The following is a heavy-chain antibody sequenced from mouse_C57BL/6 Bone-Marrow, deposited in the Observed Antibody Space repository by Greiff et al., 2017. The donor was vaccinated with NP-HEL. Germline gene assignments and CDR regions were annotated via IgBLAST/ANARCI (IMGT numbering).Heavy chain of an antibody. CDR3: ARGRYYYAMDY. V-gene: IGHV1-81*01. Sequence: VQLQQSGAELARPGASVKLSCKASGYTFTSYGISWVKQRTGQGLEWIGEIYPRSGNTYYNEKFKGKATLTADKSSSTAYMELRSLTSGDSAVYFCARGRYYYAMDYWGQGTSVTVSS. J-gene: IGHJ4*01. CDR1: GYTFTSYG. CDR2: IYPRSGNT.